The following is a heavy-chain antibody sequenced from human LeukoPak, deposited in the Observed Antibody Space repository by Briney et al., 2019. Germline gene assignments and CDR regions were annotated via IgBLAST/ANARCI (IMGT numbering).Heavy chain of an antibody. CDR1: GYTFTGYY. D-gene: IGHD2-15*01. V-gene: IGHV1-2*02. CDR3: ARSGGSGVPFDH. J-gene: IGHJ4*02. Sequence: ASLKVSCKASGYTFTGYYMHWVRQAPGQGLEWMGWILPICGSTNYAQKFQGRVTMTRDTSISTAYMELSRLRSDDTAVYYCARSGGSGVPFDHWGQGTLVTVSS. CDR2: ILPICGST.